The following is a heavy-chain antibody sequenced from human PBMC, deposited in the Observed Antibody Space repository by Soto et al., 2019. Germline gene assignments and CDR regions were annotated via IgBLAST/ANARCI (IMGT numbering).Heavy chain of an antibody. V-gene: IGHV3-73*01. CDR1: GFTFSGSA. CDR3: TRAYYDILTGYIDY. Sequence: GGSLILSCAASGFTFSGSAMHWVRQASGKGLEWVGRIRNKANSYATAYAASVKGRFTISRDDSKNTAYLQMNSLKTEDTAVYYCTRAYYDILTGYIDYWGQGTLVTVSS. CDR2: IRNKANSYAT. D-gene: IGHD3-9*01. J-gene: IGHJ4*02.